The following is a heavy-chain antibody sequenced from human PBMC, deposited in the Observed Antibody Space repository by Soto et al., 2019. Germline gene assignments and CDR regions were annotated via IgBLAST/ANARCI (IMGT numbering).Heavy chain of an antibody. CDR2: IYYSGST. J-gene: IGHJ5*02. Sequence: QVQLQESGPGLVKPSQTLSLTCAVSGGSISSGGYYWSWIRQHPGKGLEWIGYIYYSGSTYYNPSLKSRVTISIDTSNNQFSLNLSSVTDADTAVYYCARAPNPIFDTWGQGILVTVSS. V-gene: IGHV4-31*11. CDR3: ARAPNPIFDT. CDR1: GGSISSGGYY. D-gene: IGHD3-3*01.